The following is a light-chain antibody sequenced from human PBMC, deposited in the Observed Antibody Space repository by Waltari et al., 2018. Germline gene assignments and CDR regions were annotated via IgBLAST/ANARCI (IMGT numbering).Light chain of an antibody. Sequence: SYVLTQPPSVSVAPGQTARITCGGNNIGSKSVHWYQQKSGQAPVLVVYDDSDRPSGSAERFSGSNSGNTATLTISRVEAGDEADYYCQVLDTSSDVVVFGGGTKLTVL. CDR2: DDS. J-gene: IGLJ2*01. V-gene: IGLV3-21*02. CDR1: NIGSKS. CDR3: QVLDTSSDVVV.